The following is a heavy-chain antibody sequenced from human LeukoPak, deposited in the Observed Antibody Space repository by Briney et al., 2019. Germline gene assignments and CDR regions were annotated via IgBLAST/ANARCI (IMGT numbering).Heavy chain of an antibody. V-gene: IGHV3-23*01. CDR3: ANPNLHIVVVTAPYYFDY. Sequence: GGSLRLSCAASGFTFSSYAMSWVRQAPGKGLEWVSAISGSGGSTYYADSVKGRFTISRDNSKNTPYLQMNSLRAEDQAVYCGANPNLHIVVVTAPYYFDYWGQGTLVTVSS. CDR2: ISGSGGST. J-gene: IGHJ4*02. CDR1: GFTFSSYA. D-gene: IGHD2-21*02.